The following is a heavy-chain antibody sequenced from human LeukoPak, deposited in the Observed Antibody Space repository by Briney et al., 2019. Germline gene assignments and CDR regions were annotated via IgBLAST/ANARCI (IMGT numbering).Heavy chain of an antibody. J-gene: IGHJ6*03. Sequence: SQTLSLTCTVSGGSISSGSYYWSWIRQPPGKGLEWIGRIYTSGSTNYNPSLKSRVTISVDTSKNQFSLKLSSVTAADTAVYYCARGTGDNYYYYYYMDVWGKGTTVTVSS. CDR3: ARGTGDNYYYYYYMDV. CDR1: GGSISSGSYY. D-gene: IGHD7-27*01. V-gene: IGHV4-61*02. CDR2: IYTSGST.